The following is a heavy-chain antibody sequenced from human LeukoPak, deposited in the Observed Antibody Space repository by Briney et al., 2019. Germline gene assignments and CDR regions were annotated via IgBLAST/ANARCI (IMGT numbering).Heavy chain of an antibody. CDR2: INQDGSEK. D-gene: IGHD4-17*01. Sequence: QAGGSLRLSCAASGFTFKIYWMSWVRQAPGKGLEWVANINQDGSEKYYADSVKGRFTISRDNAKNSLYLQMNSLRDEDTAVYYCARDKSYGDSEDYWGQGTLVTVSS. CDR1: GFTFKIYW. V-gene: IGHV3-7*05. CDR3: ARDKSYGDSEDY. J-gene: IGHJ4*02.